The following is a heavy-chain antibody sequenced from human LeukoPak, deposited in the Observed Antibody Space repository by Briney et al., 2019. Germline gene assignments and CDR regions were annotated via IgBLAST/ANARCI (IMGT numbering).Heavy chain of an antibody. Sequence: GASVKVSCKASGYTFTNYGISWVRQAPGQRLEWMGWINAGNGNTKYSQKFQGRVTITRDTSATTAYMELRSLRSEDTAVYYCAGDTRDNAFDIWGQGTMVTVSS. J-gene: IGHJ3*02. D-gene: IGHD2-2*01. CDR1: GYTFTNYG. V-gene: IGHV1-3*01. CDR3: AGDTRDNAFDI. CDR2: INAGNGNT.